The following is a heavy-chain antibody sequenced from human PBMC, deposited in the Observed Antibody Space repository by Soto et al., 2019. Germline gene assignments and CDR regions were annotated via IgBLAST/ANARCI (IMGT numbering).Heavy chain of an antibody. Sequence: QVQLVESGGGVVQPGRSLRLSCAASGSTFSSYGMHWVRQAPGKGLEWVAVISYDGSNKYYADSVKGRFTISRDNSKNTLYLQMNSLRAEDTAVYYCAKDSGGSGPYYYYYGMDVWGQGTTVTVSS. V-gene: IGHV3-30*18. J-gene: IGHJ6*02. CDR2: ISYDGSNK. CDR3: AKDSGGSGPYYYYYGMDV. CDR1: GSTFSSYG. D-gene: IGHD3-10*01.